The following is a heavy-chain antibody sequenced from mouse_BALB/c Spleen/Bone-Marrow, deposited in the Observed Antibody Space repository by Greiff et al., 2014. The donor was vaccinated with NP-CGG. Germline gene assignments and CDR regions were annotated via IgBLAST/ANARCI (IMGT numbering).Heavy chain of an antibody. D-gene: IGHD2-3*01. CDR2: IFPGDNST. J-gene: IGHJ4*01. V-gene: IGHV1S56*01. CDR1: GYTFTSYD. CDR3: AHDGLLPGMDY. Sequence: QVHVKQSGAELVKPGASVKLSCKVSGYTFTSYDINWVRQRPEQGLEWIGWIFPGDNSTKYNEKFKGKATLTTDKSSSTAYMQLSRLTSEDSAVYFCAHDGLLPGMDYWGQGTSVTVSS.